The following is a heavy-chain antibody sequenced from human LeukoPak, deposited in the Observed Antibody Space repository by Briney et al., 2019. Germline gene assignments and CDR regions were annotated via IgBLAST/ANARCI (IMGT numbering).Heavy chain of an antibody. V-gene: IGHV3-30*04. CDR2: ISYDGSNK. CDR3: ARGYYYYGMDV. CDR1: GFTFSSYA. J-gene: IGHJ6*02. Sequence: GGSLRLSCAAPGFTFSSYAMHWVRQAPGKGLEWVAVISYDGSNKYYADSVKGRFTISRDNSKNTLYLQMNSLRAEDTAVYYCARGYYYYGMDVWGQGTTVTVSS.